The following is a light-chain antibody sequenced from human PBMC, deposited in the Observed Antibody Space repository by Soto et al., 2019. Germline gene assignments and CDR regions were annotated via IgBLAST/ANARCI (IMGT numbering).Light chain of an antibody. V-gene: IGKV1-27*01. CDR2: AAS. CDR1: QGISNY. CDR3: PKYNSAPDT. Sequence: DIQMTQSPSSLSASVGDRVTITCRASQGISNYLAWYQQKPGKVPKVLIYAASTLQSGVPSRFSGSESGTDLTLTISSLKPEDVENYYCPKYNSAPDTFGQGTKLEIK. J-gene: IGKJ2*01.